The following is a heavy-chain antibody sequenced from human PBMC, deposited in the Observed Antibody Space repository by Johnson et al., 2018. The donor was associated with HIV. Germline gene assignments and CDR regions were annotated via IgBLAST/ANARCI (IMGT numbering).Heavy chain of an antibody. D-gene: IGHD5-24*01. CDR1: GFTVSSNY. CDR2: IYSGGST. V-gene: IGHV3-66*01. CDR3: AKDMSWDGSVFDM. J-gene: IGHJ3*02. Sequence: VQLVESGGGLVQPGGSLRLSCAASGFTVSSNYMSWVRQAPGKGLEWVSVIYSGGSTYYADSVKGRFTISRDNSKNTLYRQLNSLGTEDTAVYYCAKDMSWDGSVFDMWGQGKVVSVSS.